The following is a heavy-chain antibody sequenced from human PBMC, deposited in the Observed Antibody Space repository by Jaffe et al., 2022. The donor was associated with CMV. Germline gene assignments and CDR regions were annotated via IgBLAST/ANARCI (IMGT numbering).Heavy chain of an antibody. V-gene: IGHV3-23*01. CDR3: AKPESLWYSSSSPFVY. Sequence: EVQLLESGGGLVQPGGSLRLSCAASGFTFSSYAMSWVRQAPGKGLEWVSAISGSGGSTYYADSVKGRFTISRDNSKNTLYLQMNSLRAEDTAVYYCAKPESLWYSSSSPFVYWGQGTLVTVSS. J-gene: IGHJ4*02. CDR2: ISGSGGST. D-gene: IGHD6-6*01. CDR1: GFTFSSYA.